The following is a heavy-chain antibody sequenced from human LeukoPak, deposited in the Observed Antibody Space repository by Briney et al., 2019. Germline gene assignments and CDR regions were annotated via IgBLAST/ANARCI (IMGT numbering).Heavy chain of an antibody. CDR2: IYYSGST. V-gene: IGHV4-59*01. D-gene: IGHD4-17*01. J-gene: IGHJ4*02. Sequence: SETLSLTCTVSGGSIIDYYWSWIRQPPGKGLEWIGYIYYSGSTNYNPSLKSRVTISVDTSRNQFSLILRSMTAADTAVHYCARAPTHDYGDVWGQGTLVTVSS. CDR1: GGSIIDYY. CDR3: ARAPTHDYGDV.